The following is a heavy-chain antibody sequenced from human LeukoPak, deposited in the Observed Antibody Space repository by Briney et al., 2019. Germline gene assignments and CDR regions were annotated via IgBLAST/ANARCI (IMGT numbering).Heavy chain of an antibody. V-gene: IGHV1-8*01. J-gene: IGHJ5*02. CDR2: MNPNSGNT. Sequence: ASVKVSCKASGYTFTSYDINWVRQATGQGLEWMGWMNPNSGNTGYAQKFQGRVTMTRNTSISTAYMELSGLRSEDTAVYYCARGSGYDSWFDPWGQGTLVTVSS. D-gene: IGHD3-22*01. CDR1: GYTFTSYD. CDR3: ARGSGYDSWFDP.